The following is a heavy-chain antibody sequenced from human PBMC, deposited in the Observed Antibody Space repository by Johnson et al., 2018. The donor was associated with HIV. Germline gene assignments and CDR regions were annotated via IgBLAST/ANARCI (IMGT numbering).Heavy chain of an antibody. D-gene: IGHD7-27*01. Sequence: VQLVESGGGLVQPGGSLRLSCAASGFTFSSYAMSWVRQAPGKGLEWVSGISGSGDNTYYADSVEGRFTISRDNSRNTLYLQMNSLTAEDTAVYYCAKDQASVGTGEYAFDIWGQGTMVTVSS. CDR1: GFTFSSYA. V-gene: IGHV3-23*04. CDR2: ISGSGDNT. J-gene: IGHJ3*02. CDR3: AKDQASVGTGEYAFDI.